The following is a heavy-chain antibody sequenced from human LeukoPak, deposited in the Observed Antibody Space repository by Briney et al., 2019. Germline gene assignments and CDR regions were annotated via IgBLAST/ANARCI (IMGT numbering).Heavy chain of an antibody. V-gene: IGHV1-24*01. CDR1: GYTLTELS. J-gene: IGHJ4*02. Sequence: APVKVSCKVSGYTLTELSMHWVRQAPGKGHEWMGGFDLEDGETIYAQKFQGRVTMTEDTSTDTAYMELSSLRSEDTAVYYCATLYYDSSGYYWYYFDYWGQGTLVTVSS. CDR3: ATLYYDSSGYYWYYFDY. D-gene: IGHD3-22*01. CDR2: FDLEDGET.